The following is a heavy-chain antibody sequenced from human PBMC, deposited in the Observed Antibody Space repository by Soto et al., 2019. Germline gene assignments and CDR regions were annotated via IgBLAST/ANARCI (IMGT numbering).Heavy chain of an antibody. CDR3: ARSATQCSSTSCYTVSLDY. Sequence: SETLSLTCGVYGGSFSGYYWSWIRQPPGKGLEWIGDINHSGVTNYNPSLKSRVIISVDTSKNQFSLKLSSVTVADTAVYYCARSATQCSSTSCYTVSLDYWGQGTLVTVSS. J-gene: IGHJ4*02. CDR1: GGSFSGYY. D-gene: IGHD2-2*02. CDR2: INHSGVT. V-gene: IGHV4-34*01.